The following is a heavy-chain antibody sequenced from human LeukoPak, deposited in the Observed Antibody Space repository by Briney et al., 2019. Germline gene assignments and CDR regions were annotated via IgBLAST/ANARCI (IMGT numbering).Heavy chain of an antibody. J-gene: IGHJ6*02. CDR3: ARADPLGYYYYGMDV. CDR1: GGSISSYY. CDR2: IYYSGST. V-gene: IGHV4-59*01. Sequence: PETLSLTCTVSGGSISSYYWSWTRQPPGKGLEWIGYIYYSGSTNYNPSLKSRVTISVDTSKNQFSLKLSSVTAADTAVYYCARADPLGYYYYGMDVWGQGTTVTVSS.